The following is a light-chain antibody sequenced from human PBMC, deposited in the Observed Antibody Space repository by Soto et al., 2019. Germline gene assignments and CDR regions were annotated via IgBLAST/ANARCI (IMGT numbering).Light chain of an antibody. CDR1: QDIDNW. CDR2: AAS. Sequence: DLQMTQSPSSVSASVGDRVTITCRASQDIDNWLAWYQHKPGKAPNLLMYAASNLQSGVPSRFSGSGSGTDLTINISSLQPEDFATYYGQQSKSFPLTFGGGTKVDIK. V-gene: IGKV1-12*01. CDR3: QQSKSFPLT. J-gene: IGKJ4*01.